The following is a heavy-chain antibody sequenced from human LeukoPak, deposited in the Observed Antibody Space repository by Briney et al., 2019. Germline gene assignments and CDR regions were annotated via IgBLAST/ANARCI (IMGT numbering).Heavy chain of an antibody. CDR2: ISGSGGDT. Sequence: GGSLRLSCAAAGFTFSTDAMTWVRQAPGKGLQWVSGISGSGGDTYYEDSVKGRFTISRDNSKSMMYLQMNSLRAEDTAVYYCARDSRGWSKNYWGQGTLVTVSS. V-gene: IGHV3-23*01. CDR3: ARDSRGWSKNY. D-gene: IGHD6-19*01. CDR1: GFTFSTDA. J-gene: IGHJ4*02.